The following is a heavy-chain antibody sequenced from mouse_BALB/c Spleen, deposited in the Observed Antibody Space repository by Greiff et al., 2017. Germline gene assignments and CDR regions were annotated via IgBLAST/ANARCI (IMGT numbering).Heavy chain of an antibody. Sequence: EVQLVESGGGLVKPGGSLKLSCAASGFTFSSYTMSWVRQTPEKRLEWVATISSGGGNTYYPDSVKGRFTISRDNAKNNLYLQMSSLRSEDTALYYCARYDYDLFAYWGQGTLVTVSA. J-gene: IGHJ3*01. CDR1: GFTFSSYT. CDR3: ARYDYDLFAY. V-gene: IGHV5-9*03. D-gene: IGHD2-4*01. CDR2: ISSGGGNT.